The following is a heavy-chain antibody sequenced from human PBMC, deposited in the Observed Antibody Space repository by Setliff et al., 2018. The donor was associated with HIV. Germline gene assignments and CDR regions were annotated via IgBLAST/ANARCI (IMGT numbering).Heavy chain of an antibody. CDR2: IKDDGSEK. J-gene: IGHJ4*02. CDR1: GFAFSDFS. D-gene: IGHD6-6*01. Sequence: GGSLRLSCAASGFAFSDFSMSWVRQAPGKGLEWVAKIKDDGSEKYYVDSVEGRFTISRDNAKNSLYLEMNSLTVEDTALYYCARDWPSSTAAGDCWGQGTLVTVSS. CDR3: ARDWPSSTAAGDC. V-gene: IGHV3-7*01.